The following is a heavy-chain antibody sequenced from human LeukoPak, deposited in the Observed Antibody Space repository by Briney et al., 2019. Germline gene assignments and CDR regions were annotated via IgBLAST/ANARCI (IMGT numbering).Heavy chain of an antibody. CDR2: ISSSSDYT. Sequence: PGGSLRLSCAASGFTFSDYYMNWIRQAPGKGLEWISYISSSSDYTTYADSVKGRFTISRDNSKNSLYLQMNSLRAEDSPVYYCARDPPGDGGVTLDYWGQGTLVTVSP. D-gene: IGHD2-8*02. CDR3: ARDPPGDGGVTLDY. J-gene: IGHJ4*02. V-gene: IGHV3-11*05. CDR1: GFTFSDYY.